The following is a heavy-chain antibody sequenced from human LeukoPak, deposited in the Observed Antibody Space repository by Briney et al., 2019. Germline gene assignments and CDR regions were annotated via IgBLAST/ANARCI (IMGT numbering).Heavy chain of an antibody. V-gene: IGHV3-21*01. CDR3: ARCYYDSSGYLLHRLFDY. D-gene: IGHD3-22*01. CDR2: ISSSSSYI. J-gene: IGHJ4*02. Sequence: GGSLRLSCAASGFTFSSYSMNWVRQAPGKGLEWVSSISSSSSYIYYADSVKGRFTISRDNAKNSLYLQMNGLRAEDTAVYYCARCYYDSSGYLLHRLFDYWGRGTLVTVSS. CDR1: GFTFSSYS.